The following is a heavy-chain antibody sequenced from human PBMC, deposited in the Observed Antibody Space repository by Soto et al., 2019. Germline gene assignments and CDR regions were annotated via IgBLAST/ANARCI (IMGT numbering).Heavy chain of an antibody. V-gene: IGHV3-33*01. D-gene: IGHD6-13*01. CDR2: IWYDGSNK. Sequence: QVQLVESGGGVVQPGRSLRLSCAASGFTFSSYGMHWVRQAPGKGLEWVAVIWYDGSNKYYADSVKGRFTISRDNSKNTLYLQMNSLRAEDTAVYYCARARAAADARFDYWGQGTLVTVSS. J-gene: IGHJ4*02. CDR1: GFTFSSYG. CDR3: ARARAAADARFDY.